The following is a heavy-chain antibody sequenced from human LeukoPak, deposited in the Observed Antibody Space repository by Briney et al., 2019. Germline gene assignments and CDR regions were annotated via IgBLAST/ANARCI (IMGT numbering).Heavy chain of an antibody. Sequence: PSETLSLTCAVYGGSFSGYYWSWIRQSPGKGLEWIGEINHSGSTNYNPSLKSRVTISVDTSKNQFSLKLSSVTAADTAVYYCASLPGDYDSSGYDFDYWGQGTLVTVSS. CDR3: ASLPGDYDSSGYDFDY. D-gene: IGHD3-22*01. CDR1: GGSFSGYY. J-gene: IGHJ4*02. V-gene: IGHV4-34*01. CDR2: INHSGST.